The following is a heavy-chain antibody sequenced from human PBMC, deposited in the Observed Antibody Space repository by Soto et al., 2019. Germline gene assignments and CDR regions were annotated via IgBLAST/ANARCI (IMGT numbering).Heavy chain of an antibody. D-gene: IGHD4-17*01. Sequence: QVQLVQSGAEVKKPGASVKVSCKASGYTFTSYGISWVRQAPGQGLEWMGWISAYNGNTNYAQKLQGRVTMTTDTSTSPAYMELRSLRSDDTAVYYCARLTNDYGDYGLGAGAVGDYWGQGTLVTVSS. CDR3: ARLTNDYGDYGLGAGAVGDY. V-gene: IGHV1-18*01. CDR1: GYTFTSYG. CDR2: ISAYNGNT. J-gene: IGHJ4*02.